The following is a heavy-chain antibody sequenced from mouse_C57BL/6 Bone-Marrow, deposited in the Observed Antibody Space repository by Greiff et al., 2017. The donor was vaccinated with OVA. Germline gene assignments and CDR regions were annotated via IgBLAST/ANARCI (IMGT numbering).Heavy chain of an antibody. CDR3: TTYYGSSPYYFDY. CDR1: GFNIKDDY. V-gene: IGHV14-4*01. D-gene: IGHD1-1*01. CDR2: IDPENGDT. Sequence: VQLQQSGAELVRPGASVKLSCTASGFNIKDDYMHWVKQRPEQGLEWIGWIDPENGDTEYASKFQGKATITADTSSNTASLQLSSLTSEDTAVYYSTTYYGSSPYYFDYWGQGTTLTVSS. J-gene: IGHJ2*01.